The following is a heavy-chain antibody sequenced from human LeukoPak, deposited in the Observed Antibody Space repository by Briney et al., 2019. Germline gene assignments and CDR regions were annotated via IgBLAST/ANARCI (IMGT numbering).Heavy chain of an antibody. CDR3: ARRAYDSSGYYSGY. CDR1: GGSISSSSYY. Sequence: SETLSLTCTVSGGSISSSSYYWGWIRQPPGKGLEWIGSIYYSGSTYYNPSLKSRVTISVDTSKNQFSLKLSSVTAADTAVYYCARRAYDSSGYYSGYWGQGTLVTVSS. J-gene: IGHJ4*02. CDR2: IYYSGST. D-gene: IGHD3-22*01. V-gene: IGHV4-39*01.